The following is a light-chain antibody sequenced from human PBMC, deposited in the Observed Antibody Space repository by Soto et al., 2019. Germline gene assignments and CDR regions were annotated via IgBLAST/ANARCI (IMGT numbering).Light chain of an antibody. CDR1: SGHSSYI. J-gene: IGLJ2*01. Sequence: QSVLTQSSSASASLGSSVKLTCTLSSGHSSYIIAWHQQQPGKAPRYLMKLEGSGTYIKGSGVPDRFSGSSSGADRYLTISNFQFEDEADYYCETWDTNTRVFGGGTKLTVL. CDR3: ETWDTNTRV. CDR2: LEGSGTY. V-gene: IGLV4-60*02.